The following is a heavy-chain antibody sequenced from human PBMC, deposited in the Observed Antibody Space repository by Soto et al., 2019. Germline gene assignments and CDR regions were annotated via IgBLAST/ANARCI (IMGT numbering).Heavy chain of an antibody. CDR3: ARDGGGEIWFGEGSGLDL. CDR1: GGTFSSYT. V-gene: IGHV1-69*08. CDR2: IIPILGIA. Sequence: QVQLVQSGAEVKKPGSSVKVSCKASGGTFSSYTISWVRQAPGQGLEWMGRIIPILGIANYAQKFQGRVTITADKSNRPAHMELSSLGSEDTAVYYCARDGGGEIWFGEGSGLDLWGRGTLVTVSS. J-gene: IGHJ2*01. D-gene: IGHD3-10*01.